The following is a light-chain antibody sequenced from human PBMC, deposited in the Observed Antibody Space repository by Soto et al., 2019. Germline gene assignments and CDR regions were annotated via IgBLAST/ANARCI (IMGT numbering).Light chain of an antibody. CDR3: HQYNNWPFWT. Sequence: DIQMTQSPSSLSASVGDRVTITCRASQSISSYLNWYQQKPGKVPKLLIYGASTRATGIPARFSGSGSATEFTLTISSLQSEDFAVYFCHQYNNWPFWTFGQGTKVDI. CDR2: GAS. V-gene: IGKV1-39*01. J-gene: IGKJ1*01. CDR1: QSISSY.